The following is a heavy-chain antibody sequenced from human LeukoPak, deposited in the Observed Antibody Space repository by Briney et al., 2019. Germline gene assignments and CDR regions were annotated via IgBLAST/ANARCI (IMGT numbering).Heavy chain of an antibody. CDR1: GFTFSSYW. V-gene: IGHV3-74*01. Sequence: GGSLRLSCAASGFTFSSYWMHWVRQAPGKGLVWVSRINTDGSSTSYADSVKGRFTISRDNAKNTLYLQMNSLRAEDTAVYYCARDQLRSLRGYYFDYWGQGTLVTVSS. CDR3: ARDQLRSLRGYYFDY. D-gene: IGHD2/OR15-2a*01. CDR2: INTDGSST. J-gene: IGHJ4*02.